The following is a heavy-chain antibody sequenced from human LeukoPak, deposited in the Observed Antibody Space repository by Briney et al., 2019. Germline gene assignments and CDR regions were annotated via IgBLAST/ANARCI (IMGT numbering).Heavy chain of an antibody. CDR2: INSDGSST. V-gene: IGHV3-74*01. D-gene: IGHD3-22*01. J-gene: IGHJ6*03. Sequence: GGSLRLSCAASRFTFSTYWMHWVRHAPGKGLVWVSRINSDGSSTGYADSVKGRFTISRDNAKNSLYLQMNSLRAEDTAVYYCARDYYDSSGYSLDYYYYMDVWGKGTTVTISS. CDR1: RFTFSTYW. CDR3: ARDYYDSSGYSLDYYYYMDV.